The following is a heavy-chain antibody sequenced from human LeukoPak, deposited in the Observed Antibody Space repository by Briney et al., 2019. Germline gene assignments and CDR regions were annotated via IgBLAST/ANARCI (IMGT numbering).Heavy chain of an antibody. V-gene: IGHV4-34*01. CDR2: INRGGST. Sequence: SETLSLTCAVYGGSFSGYFWSWIRQPPGKGLEWIGEINRGGSTNYNPSLKSRVTISVDTSKNQFSLKLSSVTAADTAVYYCARGYCSGGSCYSYYYYNYMDVWGKGTTVTVSS. CDR3: ARGYCSGGSCYSYYYYNYMDV. D-gene: IGHD2-15*01. J-gene: IGHJ6*03. CDR1: GGSFSGYF.